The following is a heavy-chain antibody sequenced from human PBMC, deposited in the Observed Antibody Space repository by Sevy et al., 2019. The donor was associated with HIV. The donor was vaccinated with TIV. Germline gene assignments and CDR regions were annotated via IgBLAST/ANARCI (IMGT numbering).Heavy chain of an antibody. Sequence: SLSLSCSASGFRLNTYAMHWVRQAPGKGLDWVSVISSAGNFESYAASVKGRFTISKDNSKNTVSLQMNSLRPEDTAMYYCARDAGYTTKFHPLHWGQGTLVTVSS. J-gene: IGHJ4*02. CDR1: GFRLNTYA. D-gene: IGHD5-12*01. CDR2: ISSAGNFE. V-gene: IGHV3-30*04. CDR3: ARDAGYTTKFHPLH.